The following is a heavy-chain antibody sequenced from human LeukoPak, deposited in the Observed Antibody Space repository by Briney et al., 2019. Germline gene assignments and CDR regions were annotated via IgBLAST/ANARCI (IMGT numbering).Heavy chain of an antibody. Sequence: GGSLRLSCAASGFIFGGYAMYWVRQAPGKGLEWVASISSDGGDKYYADSVKGRFTISRDNFKNTLFLQMNSLRAEDTAIYYCAREYYSEFYWGQGTLVTVSS. CDR2: ISSDGGDK. CDR1: GFIFGGYA. D-gene: IGHD2-21*01. J-gene: IGHJ4*02. V-gene: IGHV3-30-3*01. CDR3: AREYYSEFY.